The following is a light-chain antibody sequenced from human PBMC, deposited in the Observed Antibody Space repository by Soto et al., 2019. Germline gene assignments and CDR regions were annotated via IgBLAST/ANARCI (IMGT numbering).Light chain of an antibody. CDR2: SNN. Sequence: QSVLTQPPSASGTPGQRVTISCSGSSSNIGSYTVSWYQQLPGAAPKLLIYSNNQRPSGGPDRFSGSKSGTSASLGISGLQSEDEADYYCAAWDDSLNGVLFGGGTKVTVL. CDR1: SSNIGSYT. J-gene: IGLJ2*01. CDR3: AAWDDSLNGVL. V-gene: IGLV1-44*01.